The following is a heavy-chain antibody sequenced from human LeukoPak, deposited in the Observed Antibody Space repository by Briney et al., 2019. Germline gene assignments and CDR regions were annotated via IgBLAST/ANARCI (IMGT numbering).Heavy chain of an antibody. V-gene: IGHV3-33*01. CDR2: IWYHGNEI. CDR1: GFTFSNFG. J-gene: IGHJ4*02. Sequence: SGGSLRLSCAASGFTFSNFGMHWVRKAPGRGLEGVAVIWYHGNEIHYVDSVKGRFTISRDNFRNTLYLQMNSLRAEDSAVYYCVRGSGGNGYGYWGDNWGQGTLVIVSS. CDR3: VRGSGGNGYGYWGDN. D-gene: IGHD5-12*01.